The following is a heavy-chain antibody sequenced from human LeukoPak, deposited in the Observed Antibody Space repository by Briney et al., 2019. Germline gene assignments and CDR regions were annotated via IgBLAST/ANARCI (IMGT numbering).Heavy chain of an antibody. CDR2: ISGSGGST. V-gene: IGHV3-23*01. D-gene: IGHD3-16*02. CDR1: GFTFGNEE. Sequence: PGGSLRLSCVVSGFTFGNEEMNWVRQVPGTGLEWVSAISGSGGSTYYADSVKGRFTISRDNSKNTLYLQMNSLRAEDTAVYYCAKDPGTFGGVIVLYYFDYWGQGTLVTVSS. J-gene: IGHJ4*02. CDR3: AKDPGTFGGVIVLYYFDY.